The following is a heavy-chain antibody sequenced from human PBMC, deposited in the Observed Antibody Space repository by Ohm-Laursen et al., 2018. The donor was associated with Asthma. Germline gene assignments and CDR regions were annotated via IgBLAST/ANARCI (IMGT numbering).Heavy chain of an antibody. V-gene: IGHV3-21*01. J-gene: IGHJ4*02. CDR1: GYTFSRYS. D-gene: IGHD2-15*01. CDR2: ISTASTFI. Sequence: SLRLSCSASGYTFSRYSIHWVRQVPGKGLEWVASISTASTFIYYADSVRGRFTTSRDNAKNSLYLEMNSLRVEDTAVYYCVTDAWWRYVHWGLGTLVTVSS. CDR3: VTDAWWRYVH.